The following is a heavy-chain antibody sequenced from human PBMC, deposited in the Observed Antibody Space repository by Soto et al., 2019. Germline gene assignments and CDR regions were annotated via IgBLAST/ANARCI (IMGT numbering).Heavy chain of an antibody. V-gene: IGHV2-5*02. CDR1: VFSLNTYGVG. CDR3: ARALGSWGAYYFDY. D-gene: IGHD3-16*01. Sequence: QITLKESGPTLVKPTQTLTLTCTVSVFSLNTYGVGVGWIRQPPGKALEWLALIYWDDDKRYSPSLKSRLTITKDTSKNQVVLTMTNMDPVDTVTYYCARALGSWGAYYFDYWGQGTLVTVS. CDR2: IYWDDDK. J-gene: IGHJ4*02.